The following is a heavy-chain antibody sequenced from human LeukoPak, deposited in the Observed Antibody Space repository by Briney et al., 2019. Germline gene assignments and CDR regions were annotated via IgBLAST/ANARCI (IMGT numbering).Heavy chain of an antibody. Sequence: SETLSLTCTVSGGSISSTRYYWGWIRQPPGKGLEWIGEANRSGSTNYNPSLKSRVTISVDTSKNQFSLKLSSVTAADTAVYYCASAPNCGGDCPWGQGTLVTVSS. CDR1: GGSISSTRYY. V-gene: IGHV4-39*07. D-gene: IGHD2-21*02. CDR3: ASAPNCGGDCP. CDR2: ANRSGST. J-gene: IGHJ5*02.